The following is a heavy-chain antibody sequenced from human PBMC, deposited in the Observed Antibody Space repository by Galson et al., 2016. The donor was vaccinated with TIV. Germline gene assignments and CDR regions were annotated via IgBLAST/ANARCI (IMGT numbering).Heavy chain of an antibody. Sequence: PALVTPTQTLTLTCTFSGFSLNSNGMCVSWIRQPPGKALEWLARIDWDGDKYYSTFLQTRLTISKDTSKNQVVLTMTNMDPVDTATYYCARISGYYDSSGFSPNFDYWGQGTLVTVSS. V-gene: IGHV2-70*11. D-gene: IGHD3-22*01. J-gene: IGHJ4*02. CDR2: IDWDGDK. CDR1: GFSLNSNGMC. CDR3: ARISGYYDSSGFSPNFDY.